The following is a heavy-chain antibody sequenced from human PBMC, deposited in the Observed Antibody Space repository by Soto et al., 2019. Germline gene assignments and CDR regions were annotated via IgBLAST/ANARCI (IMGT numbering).Heavy chain of an antibody. CDR2: IWYDGSNK. J-gene: IGHJ4*02. CDR1: GFTFHSYG. D-gene: IGHD2-8*01. Sequence: GGSLKLSCATAGFTFHSYGMHWVRQAPGKGLEWVAVIWYDGSNKYYADSVKGRFTISRDNSKNTLYLQMNSLRAEDTAVYYCARDMYAYFDYWGQGTLVTVSS. CDR3: ARDMYAYFDY. V-gene: IGHV3-33*01.